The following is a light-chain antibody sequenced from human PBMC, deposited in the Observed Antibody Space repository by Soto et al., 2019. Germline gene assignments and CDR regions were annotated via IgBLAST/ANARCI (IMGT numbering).Light chain of an antibody. Sequence: EIVLTQSPGTLSLSPGERATLSCRASQSVGNNYVAWYQQNPGQAPRFLIYVASSRATGIPDSFSGSGSGTDFTLTISRLKPEDFAVYYCQQYASSPRTFGQGTKVEI. CDR2: VAS. J-gene: IGKJ1*01. CDR3: QQYASSPRT. CDR1: QSVGNNY. V-gene: IGKV3-20*01.